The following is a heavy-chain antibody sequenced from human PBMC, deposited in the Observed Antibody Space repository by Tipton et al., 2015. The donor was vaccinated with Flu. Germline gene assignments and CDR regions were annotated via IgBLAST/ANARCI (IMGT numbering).Heavy chain of an antibody. CDR2: ISSSSSYI. Sequence: SLRLSCAASGFTFSSYSMNWVRQAPGKGLEWVSSISSSSSYIYYADSVKGRFTISRDNAKNSLYPQMNSLRAEDTAVYYCAREGVLWFGELGYWGQGTLVTVSS. D-gene: IGHD3-10*01. J-gene: IGHJ4*02. CDR3: AREGVLWFGELGY. V-gene: IGHV3-21*01. CDR1: GFTFSSYS.